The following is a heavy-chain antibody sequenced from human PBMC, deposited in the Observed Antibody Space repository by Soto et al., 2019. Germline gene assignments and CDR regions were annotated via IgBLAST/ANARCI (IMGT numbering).Heavy chain of an antibody. CDR1: GFTFSDNA. J-gene: IGHJ6*02. D-gene: IGHD2-2*01. CDR2: ISDDGDST. Sequence: GWSLRLSCAASGFTFSDNAMTWVRQAPGKGLEWVSSISDDGDSTYYADSVKGRFAVSRDNSKNTLFLHMNSLGAEDTAVYYCAISLPTAVNYGLDGSGQGNTGTVSS. V-gene: IGHV3-23*01. CDR3: AISLPTAVNYGLDG.